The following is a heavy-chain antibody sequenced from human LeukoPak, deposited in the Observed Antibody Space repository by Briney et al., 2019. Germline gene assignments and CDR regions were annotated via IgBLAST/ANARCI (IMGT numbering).Heavy chain of an antibody. CDR3: AREVAAAGKYYFDY. V-gene: IGHV1-2*02. Sequence: GASVKVSCKASGYTFTGYYMHWVRQAPGQGLEWMGWINPNSGGTNYAQKFQGRVTMTRDTSISTAYMELSRLRSDDTAVYYCAREVAAAGKYYFDYWGQGTLVTVSS. J-gene: IGHJ4*02. CDR1: GYTFTGYY. D-gene: IGHD6-13*01. CDR2: INPNSGGT.